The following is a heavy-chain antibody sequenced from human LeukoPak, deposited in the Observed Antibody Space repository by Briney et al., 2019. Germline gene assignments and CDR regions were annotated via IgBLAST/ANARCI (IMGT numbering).Heavy chain of an antibody. D-gene: IGHD6-6*01. V-gene: IGHV3-13*01. CDR1: GFTFSSSD. CDR2: IGPTGDT. J-gene: IGHJ4*02. CDR3: AREVDPYSSSSADY. Sequence: QAGGSLRLSCAASGFTFSSSDMHWVRQATGKGLEWVSAIGPTGDTYYPGSVKGRFTISRENARNSLYLQMNSLRAEDTAVYYCAREVDPYSSSSADYWGQGTLVTVSS.